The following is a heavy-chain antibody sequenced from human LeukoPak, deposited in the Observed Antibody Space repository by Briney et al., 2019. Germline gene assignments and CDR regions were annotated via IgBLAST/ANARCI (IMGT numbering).Heavy chain of an antibody. D-gene: IGHD3-10*01. J-gene: IGHJ5*02. Sequence: PGGSLRLSCAASGLTFRSYAMNWVRQAPGKGLEWVSYISSSGSTISYADSVRGRFTISRDNAKNSLYLQMNSLRAEDTAVYYCAREFGGFGFDPWGQGTLVTVSS. CDR2: ISSSGSTI. V-gene: IGHV3-48*03. CDR3: AREFGGFGFDP. CDR1: GLTFRSYA.